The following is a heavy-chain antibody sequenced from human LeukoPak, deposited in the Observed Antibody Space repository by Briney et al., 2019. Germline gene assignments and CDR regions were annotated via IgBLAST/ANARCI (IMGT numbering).Heavy chain of an antibody. CDR1: GFTFSSYS. J-gene: IGHJ3*02. CDR3: AREGVLRYLGAFDI. CDR2: IYSGGST. V-gene: IGHV3-53*01. D-gene: IGHD3-9*01. Sequence: GGSLRLSCAASGFTFSSYSMNWVRQAPGKGLEWVSVIYSGGSTYYADSVKGRFTISRDNSKNTLYLQMNSLRAEDTAVYYCAREGVLRYLGAFDIWGQGTMVTVSS.